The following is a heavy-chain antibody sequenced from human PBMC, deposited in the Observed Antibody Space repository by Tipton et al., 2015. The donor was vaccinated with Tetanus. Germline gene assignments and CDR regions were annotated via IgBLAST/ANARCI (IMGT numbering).Heavy chain of an antibody. CDR2: IYYSGST. Sequence: TLSLTCTVSGGSISSGGYYWSWIRQHPGKGLEWIGYIYYSGSTYYNPSLRSRVTISVDTSKNQFSLKLSSVTAADTAVYYCARAYSSSEFDYWGQGTLVTVSS. V-gene: IGHV4-31*03. J-gene: IGHJ4*02. CDR3: ARAYSSSEFDY. CDR1: GGSISSGGYY. D-gene: IGHD6-6*01.